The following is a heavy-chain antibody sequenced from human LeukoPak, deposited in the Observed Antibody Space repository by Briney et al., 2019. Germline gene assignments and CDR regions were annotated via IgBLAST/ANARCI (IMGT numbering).Heavy chain of an antibody. CDR1: GFTFSSYW. CDR2: VNSEGTGT. V-gene: IGHV3-74*01. Sequence: GGSRRLACAAAGFTFSSYWMHWVRQAPGEGLVWVSRVNSEGTGTTYAGSVEGRFTISRDHAQHTVHLQMNSLRAEDTAIYYCIRTLIVDTPPYIDVWAKGTTVTVSS. CDR3: IRTLIVDTPPYIDV. J-gene: IGHJ6*03. D-gene: IGHD5-12*01.